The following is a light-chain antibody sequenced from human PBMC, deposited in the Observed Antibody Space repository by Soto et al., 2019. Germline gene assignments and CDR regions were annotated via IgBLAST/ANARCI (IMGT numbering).Light chain of an antibody. CDR1: QDISNY. CDR3: QQYDSLPIT. Sequence: DIHRTQSPSSLPSSLVDRVTITCQASQDISNYLNWYQQKPGKAPELLINDASNLEMGVPSRFSGVGSGTDFTFTISSLQPEDIATYFCQQYDSLPITFGQGTRLEIK. J-gene: IGKJ5*01. CDR2: DAS. V-gene: IGKV1-33*01.